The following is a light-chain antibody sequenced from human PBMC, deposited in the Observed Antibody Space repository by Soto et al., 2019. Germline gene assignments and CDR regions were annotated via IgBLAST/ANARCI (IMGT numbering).Light chain of an antibody. J-gene: IGKJ1*01. CDR2: GAS. V-gene: IGKV3-15*01. CDR1: QGVSSN. CDR3: QQYNNWPQT. Sequence: EVVMTQSPATLSVSPGERATLSCRASQGVSSNLAWYQQKPGQAPRLLIYGASTRATGIPARFSGSGSGTEFTLTISSLQSGDFAVYYCQQYNNWPQTFGQGTKVDIK.